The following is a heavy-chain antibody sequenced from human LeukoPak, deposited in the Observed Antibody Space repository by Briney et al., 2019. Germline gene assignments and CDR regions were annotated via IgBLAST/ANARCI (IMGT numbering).Heavy chain of an antibody. CDR1: GFTFNSYN. CDR3: ARGIEGGYYYMDV. J-gene: IGHJ6*03. CDR2: ISSSATYI. V-gene: IGHV3-21*01. D-gene: IGHD1-26*01. Sequence: GGSLRLSCAVSGFTFNSYNMNWVRQTPNKGLEWVSAISSSATYISYADLAKGRFTISRDNAKNSLYLQMNSLTAEDTAVYYCARGIEGGYYYMDVWGKGTTVTVSS.